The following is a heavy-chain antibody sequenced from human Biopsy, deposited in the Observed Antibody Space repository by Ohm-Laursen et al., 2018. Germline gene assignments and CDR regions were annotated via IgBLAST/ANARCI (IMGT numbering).Heavy chain of an antibody. CDR2: ISYTGDT. CDR3: ARSNGYGDYRFDD. V-gene: IGHV4-59*01. Sequence: GTLSLTRTVSGDSISSDFWSWIRQTPGKGLEWIGYISYTGDTNYNPSFEGRITISLDTSKNQFSLMLSSVTAADTAVYYCARSNGYGDYRFDDWGQGTLVTVAS. CDR1: GDSISSDF. J-gene: IGHJ4*02. D-gene: IGHD4-11*01.